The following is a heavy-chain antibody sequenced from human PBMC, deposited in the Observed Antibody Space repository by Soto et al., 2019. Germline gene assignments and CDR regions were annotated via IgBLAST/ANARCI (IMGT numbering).Heavy chain of an antibody. Sequence: QVQLQESGPGLVKPSETLSLTCTVSGGSISSYYWTWIRQPPGQGLEWIGYIYYSGSTNYNPSLKSRVTISVGTAKNQFSLKLSSVTAAATAVYYCARRPGFGHAFDIWGQGTMVTVSS. CDR2: IYYSGST. CDR3: ARRPGFGHAFDI. D-gene: IGHD3-10*01. CDR1: GGSISSYY. V-gene: IGHV4-59*08. J-gene: IGHJ3*02.